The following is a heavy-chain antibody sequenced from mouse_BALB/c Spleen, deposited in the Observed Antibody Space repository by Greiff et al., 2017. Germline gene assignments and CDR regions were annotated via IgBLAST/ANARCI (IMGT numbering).Heavy chain of an antibody. V-gene: IGHV5-12-2*01. CDR3: ARCSLYAMDY. J-gene: IGHJ4*01. Sequence: EVQLVESGGGLVQPGGSLKLSCAASGFTFSSYTMSWVRQTPEKRLEWVAYISNGGGSTYYPDTVKGRFTISRDNAKNTLYLQMSSLKSEDTAMYYCARCSLYAMDYWGQGTSVTVSS. CDR1: GFTFSSYT. D-gene: IGHD6-1*01. CDR2: ISNGGGST.